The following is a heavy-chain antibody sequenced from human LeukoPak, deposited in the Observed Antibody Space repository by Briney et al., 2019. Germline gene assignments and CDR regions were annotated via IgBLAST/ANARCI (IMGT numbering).Heavy chain of an antibody. CDR1: GFTFRSKG. J-gene: IGHJ3*02. D-gene: IGHD3-16*01. CDR3: AKSYPWVNAFDI. CDR2: ILYDGSNE. Sequence: PGGSLRLSCAASGFTFRSKGMHWVRQAPGKGLEWVALILYDGSNEYYADSVKGRFTISRDNSKNTVYLQMNSLRPEDTAVYYCAKSYPWVNAFDIWGQGTVVTVSS. V-gene: IGHV3-30*18.